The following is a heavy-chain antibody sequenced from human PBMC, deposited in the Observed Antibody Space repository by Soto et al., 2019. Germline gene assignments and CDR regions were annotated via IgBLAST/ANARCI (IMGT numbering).Heavy chain of an antibody. CDR2: VVPKIGNI. D-gene: IGHD1-20*01. Sequence: QVQLVQSGAEVKKPGSSVKVSCKAPGGTFSSYSINWVRQAPGQGLEWMGRVVPKIGNINLVRKFQGRLTLTAAKSTRTAFLELSSLRPEDTADYYCTRGGRENNWNAGNFECWGQGTQVTVSS. CDR1: GGTFSSYS. CDR3: TRGGRENNWNAGNFEC. V-gene: IGHV1-69*08. J-gene: IGHJ4*02.